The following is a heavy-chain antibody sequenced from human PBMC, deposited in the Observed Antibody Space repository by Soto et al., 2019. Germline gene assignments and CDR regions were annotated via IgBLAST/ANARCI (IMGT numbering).Heavy chain of an antibody. CDR2: IYYSGST. J-gene: IGHJ5*02. V-gene: IGHV4-31*03. CDR3: ARWWSGSRQGFDP. CDR1: GGSISSGDYY. Sequence: SETPSLTCTVSGGSISSGDYYWSWIRQHPGKGLEWIGYIYYSGSTYYNPSLKSRVTISVDTSKNQFSLKLSSVTAADTAVYYCARWWSGSRQGFDPWGQGTLVTVSS. D-gene: IGHD3-3*01.